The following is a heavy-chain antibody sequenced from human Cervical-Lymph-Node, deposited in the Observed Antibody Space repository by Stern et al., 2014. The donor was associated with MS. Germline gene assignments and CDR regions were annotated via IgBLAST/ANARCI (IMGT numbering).Heavy chain of an antibody. CDR2: IIPIFGTA. CDR3: ARSGRDYYYILTGPTTIYWYFDL. J-gene: IGHJ2*01. CDR1: GGTFSSYA. D-gene: IGHD3-9*01. Sequence: QLVQSGAEVKKPGSSVKDSCKASGGTFSSYAISWERQAPGPGLEWMGGIIPIFGTANYAQKFQGRVTITADESTSTAYMELSSLRSEATAVYYYARSGRDYYYILTGPTTIYWYFDLWGRGTLFIVSS. V-gene: IGHV1-69*01.